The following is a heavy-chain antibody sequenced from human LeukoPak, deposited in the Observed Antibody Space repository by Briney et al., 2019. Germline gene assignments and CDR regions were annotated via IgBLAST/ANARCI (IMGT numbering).Heavy chain of an antibody. J-gene: IGHJ4*02. CDR1: GVSITTYY. CDR3: ARAYTSWSFDY. Sequence: SETQSLTCTVSGVSITTYYWSWIRQPPGKGLEWIGFIYYSGNTNYNPSLKSRVTISVDTSKNQFSLKLSSVTAADTAVYYCARAYTSWSFDYWGQGTRVTVSS. D-gene: IGHD2-2*02. V-gene: IGHV4-59*01. CDR2: IYYSGNT.